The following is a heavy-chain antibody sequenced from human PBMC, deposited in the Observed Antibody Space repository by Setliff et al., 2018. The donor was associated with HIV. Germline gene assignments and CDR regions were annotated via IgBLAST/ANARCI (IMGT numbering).Heavy chain of an antibody. CDR2: IRGSGSQT. CDR1: GGSLSGYF. D-gene: IGHD6-19*01. CDR3: ARAEAVAGKSYMDV. V-gene: IGHV3-NL1*01. Sequence: ETLSLTCAVSGGSLSGYFWTWVRQTPEKGLEWVASIRGSGSQTNYADSVKGRFTISRDNSKNTLYLQMNSLRAEDTAVYYCARAEAVAGKSYMDVWGKGTTVTV. J-gene: IGHJ6*03.